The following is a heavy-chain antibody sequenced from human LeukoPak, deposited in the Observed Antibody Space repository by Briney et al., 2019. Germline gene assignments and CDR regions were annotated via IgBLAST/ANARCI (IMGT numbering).Heavy chain of an antibody. D-gene: IGHD3-9*01. J-gene: IGHJ4*02. CDR2: IYWNDDK. Sequence: SGPTLVNPTQTLTLTCTFSGFSLSTRGVGVGWIRQPPGKALEWLSLIYWNDDKRYSPSLKSRLTITKDTSKNQVVLTMTNMDPVDTATYYCALTNYDILTGYFSPFDYWGQGTLVTVSS. V-gene: IGHV2-5*01. CDR1: GFSLSTRGVG. CDR3: ALTNYDILTGYFSPFDY.